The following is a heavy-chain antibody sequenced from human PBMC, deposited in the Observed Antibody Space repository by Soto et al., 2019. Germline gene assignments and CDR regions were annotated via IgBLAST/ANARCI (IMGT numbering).Heavy chain of an antibody. V-gene: IGHV3-33*01. J-gene: IGHJ4*02. CDR2: IWYDGSNK. D-gene: IGHD1-26*01. Sequence: QVQLVESGGGVVQPGRSLRLSCAASGFTFSSYGMHWVRQAPGKGLEWVAGIWYDGSNKYYADSVKGRFTISRDNSKNTLYLQMTSLRAEGTAVYYCAREGLSLGLLWGQGTLVTVSS. CDR3: AREGLSLGLL. CDR1: GFTFSSYG.